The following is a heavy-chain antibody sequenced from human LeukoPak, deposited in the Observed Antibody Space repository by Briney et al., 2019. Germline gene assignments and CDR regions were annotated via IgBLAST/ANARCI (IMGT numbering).Heavy chain of an antibody. CDR2: ISSSSSTI. V-gene: IGHV3-48*04. J-gene: IGHJ6*02. Sequence: PGGSLRLSCAASGFTFSSYSMNWVRQAPGKGLEWVSYISSSSSTIYYADSVKGRFTISRDNAKNSLYLQMNSLRAEDTAVYYCARDRSTYYYYYGMDVWGQGTTVTVSS. CDR3: ARDRSTYYYYYGMDV. CDR1: GFTFSSYS.